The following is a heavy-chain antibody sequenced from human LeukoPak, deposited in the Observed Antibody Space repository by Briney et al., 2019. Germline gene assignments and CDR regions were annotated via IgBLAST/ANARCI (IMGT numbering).Heavy chain of an antibody. V-gene: IGHV1-2*02. CDR3: ARDVSRGYARVWDY. D-gene: IGHD5-12*01. CDR1: GYTFTGYY. Sequence: ASVKVSCKASGYTFTGYYMHWVRQAPGQGLEWMGWINPNSGGTNYAQKFQGRVTMTRDTSISTAYMELSRLRSDDAAVYHCARDVSRGYARVWDYWGQGTLVTVSS. J-gene: IGHJ4*02. CDR2: INPNSGGT.